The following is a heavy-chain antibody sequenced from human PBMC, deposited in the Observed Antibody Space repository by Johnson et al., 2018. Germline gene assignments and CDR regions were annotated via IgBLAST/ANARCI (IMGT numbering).Heavy chain of an antibody. J-gene: IGHJ1*01. D-gene: IGHD3-22*01. Sequence: EVQLVESGGGLVQPGGSLRLSCAASGFTFSDHYMDWVRQAPGKGLEWVSAISGSGGSTYYADSVKGRFTISRDNSKNTLYLQLNGLRAEDTAVYYCAKEGHYYDSSGDYYVEYFQHWGQGTLVTVSS. CDR1: GFTFSDHY. CDR3: AKEGHYYDSSGDYYVEYFQH. CDR2: ISGSGGST. V-gene: IGHV3-23*04.